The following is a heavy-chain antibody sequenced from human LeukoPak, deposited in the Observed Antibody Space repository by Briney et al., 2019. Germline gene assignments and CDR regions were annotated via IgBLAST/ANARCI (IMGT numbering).Heavy chain of an antibody. CDR1: GASLSGST. CDR3: ARHMGLGYSYGYPYFDY. CDR2: IYNSGST. J-gene: IGHJ4*02. D-gene: IGHD5-18*01. Sequence: PSETLSLTCTVSGASLSGSTWGGSRRPPGKGLGGIGVIYNSGSTNYNPSLKSRVTISVDTSKNQFSLKLSSVTAADTAVYYCARHMGLGYSYGYPYFDYWGQGTLVTVSS. V-gene: IGHV4-59*08.